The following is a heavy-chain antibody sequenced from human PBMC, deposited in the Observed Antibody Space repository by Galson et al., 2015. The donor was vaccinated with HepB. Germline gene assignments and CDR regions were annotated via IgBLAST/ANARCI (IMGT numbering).Heavy chain of an antibody. CDR2: ISYDGSNK. CDR3: AKFGEFPDY. D-gene: IGHD3-16*01. V-gene: IGHV3-30*18. CDR1: GFTFSSYG. J-gene: IGHJ4*02. Sequence: SLRLSCAASGFTFSSYGMHWVRQAPGKGLEWVAVISYDGSNKYYVDSVKGRFTISRDNSKNTLYLQMNSLRAEDTAVYYCAKFGEFPDYWGQGTLVTVSS.